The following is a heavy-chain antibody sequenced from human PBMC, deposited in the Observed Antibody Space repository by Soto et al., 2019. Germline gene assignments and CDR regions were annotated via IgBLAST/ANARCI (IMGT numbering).Heavy chain of an antibody. V-gene: IGHV1-2*04. CDR1: GYTFTGYY. Sequence: ASVKVSCKASGYTFTGYYMHWVRQAPGQGLEWMGWINPNSGGTNYAQKFQGWVTMTRDTSISTAYMELSRLRSDDTAVYYCARSERLIVGATMARGDAFDIWGQGTMVPVSS. CDR2: INPNSGGT. CDR3: ARSERLIVGATMARGDAFDI. D-gene: IGHD1-26*01. J-gene: IGHJ3*02.